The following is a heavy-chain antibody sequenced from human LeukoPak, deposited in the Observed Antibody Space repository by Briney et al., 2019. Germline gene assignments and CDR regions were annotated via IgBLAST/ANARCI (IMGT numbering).Heavy chain of an antibody. CDR1: GGSFSGYY. CDR3: ARGPDDAFDI. V-gene: IGHV4-34*01. CDR2: IYYSGST. J-gene: IGHJ3*02. Sequence: SETLSLTCAVYGGSFSGYYWSWIRQPPGKGLEWIGSIYYSGSTYYNPSLKSRVAMSVDTSKNQFSLKLSSVTAADTAVYYCARGPDDAFDIWGQGTMVTVSS.